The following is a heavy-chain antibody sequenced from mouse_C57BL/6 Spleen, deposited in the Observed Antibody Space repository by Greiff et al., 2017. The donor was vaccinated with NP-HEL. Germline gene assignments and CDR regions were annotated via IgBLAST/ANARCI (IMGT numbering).Heavy chain of an antibody. CDR2: IHPNSGST. Sequence: QVQLQQPGAELVKPGASVKLSCKASGYTFTSYWMHWVKQRPGQGLEWIGMIHPNSGSTNYNEKFKSKATLTVDKSSSTAYMQRSSLTSEDSAVYYCARRAYYYGSSPFAYWGQGTLVTVSA. J-gene: IGHJ3*01. D-gene: IGHD1-1*01. V-gene: IGHV1-64*01. CDR3: ARRAYYYGSSPFAY. CDR1: GYTFTSYW.